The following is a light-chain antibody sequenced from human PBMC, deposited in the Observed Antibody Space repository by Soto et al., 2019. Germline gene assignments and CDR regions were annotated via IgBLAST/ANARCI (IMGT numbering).Light chain of an antibody. CDR3: HELGRWPRAA. CDR1: ENVGPN. V-gene: IGKV3-11*01. Sequence: IVVTPSPATLSLSPGEGATLSCRVSENVGPNFGWNHHKPGQAPRLLIHTASYRDTAGPARFSGSGSHTDFTLTISSQEPEDVAVYYCHELGRWPRAAFGGGTRVDIK. J-gene: IGKJ4*01. CDR2: TAS.